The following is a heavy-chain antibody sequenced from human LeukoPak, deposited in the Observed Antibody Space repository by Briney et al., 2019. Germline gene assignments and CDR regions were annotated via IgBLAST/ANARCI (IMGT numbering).Heavy chain of an antibody. CDR1: GFTFSTHT. D-gene: IGHD1-26*01. CDR2: ISGSTSVI. Sequence: GGSLRLSCAASGFTFSTHTMAWVRQAPGKGLEWVSYISGSTSVIYYADSVKGRFTISRDNAKNSLYLQMNSLRTEDTAIYYCARALVGAAFDTWGQGALVTVSS. CDR3: ARALVGAAFDT. J-gene: IGHJ4*02. V-gene: IGHV3-48*01.